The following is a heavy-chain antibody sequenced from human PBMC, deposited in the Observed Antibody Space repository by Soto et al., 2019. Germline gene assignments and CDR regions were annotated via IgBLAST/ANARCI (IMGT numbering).Heavy chain of an antibody. CDR3: ARYWRDYYFDY. V-gene: IGHV4-31*03. J-gene: IGHJ4*02. Sequence: SETLSLTCTVSGGSISSGGYYWSWIRQHPGKGLEWIGYIYYSGSTYYNPSLKSRVTISVDTSKNQFSLKLSSVTAADTAVYYCARYWRDYYFDYWGQGTLVTVSS. CDR1: GGSISSGGYY. D-gene: IGHD2-8*02. CDR2: IYYSGST.